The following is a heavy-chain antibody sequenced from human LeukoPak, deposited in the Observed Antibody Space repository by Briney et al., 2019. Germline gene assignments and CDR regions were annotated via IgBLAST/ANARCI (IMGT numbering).Heavy chain of an antibody. CDR3: TRRLIVGADY. CDR1: GFTFSGSA. J-gene: IGHJ4*02. V-gene: IGHV3-73*01. CDR2: IRSKANSYAT. D-gene: IGHD1-26*01. Sequence: GGSLRLSCAASGFTFSGSAMHWVRQASGKGLEWVGRIRSKANSYATAYAASVKGRFTISRGDSKNTAYLQMNSLKTEDTAVYYCTRRLIVGADYWGQGALVTVSS.